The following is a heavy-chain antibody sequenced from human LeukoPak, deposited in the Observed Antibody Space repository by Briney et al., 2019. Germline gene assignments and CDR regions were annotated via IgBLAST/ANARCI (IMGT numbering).Heavy chain of an antibody. J-gene: IGHJ3*02. CDR2: IKSDGST. CDR3: ARDRGYTFDI. Sequence: GGSLRLSCAASGFTFSSYSMNWVRQAPGKGLVWVSLIKSDGSTNYADSVKGRFTISRDNAKNTLYLQMNSLRAEDTAVYYCARDRGYTFDIWGQGTMLPVSS. CDR1: GFTFSSYS. D-gene: IGHD1-1*01. V-gene: IGHV3-74*01.